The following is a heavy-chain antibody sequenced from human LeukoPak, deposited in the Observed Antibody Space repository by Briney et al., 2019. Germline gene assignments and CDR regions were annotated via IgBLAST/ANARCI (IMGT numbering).Heavy chain of an antibody. CDR2: IYSGGST. CDR3: AKDHSIFGVAMGAFDI. Sequence: GGSLRLSCAASGFTVSSNYMSWVRQAPGKGLEWVSVIYSGGSTYYADSVKGRFTISRDNSKNTLYLQMNSLRAEDTAVYYCAKDHSIFGVAMGAFDIWGQGTMVTVSS. CDR1: GFTVSSNY. J-gene: IGHJ3*02. V-gene: IGHV3-53*01. D-gene: IGHD3-3*01.